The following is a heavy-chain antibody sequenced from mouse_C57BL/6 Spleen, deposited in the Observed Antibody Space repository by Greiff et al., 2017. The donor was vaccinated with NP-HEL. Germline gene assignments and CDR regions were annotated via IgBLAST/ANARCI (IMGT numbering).Heavy chain of an antibody. V-gene: IGHV5-16*01. CDR2: INYDGSST. CDR1: GFTFSDYY. D-gene: IGHD3-3*01. J-gene: IGHJ1*03. CDR3: ERGGGTGQGYWYCDV. Sequence: EVQLVESEGGLVQPGSSMKLSCTASGFTFSDYYMAWVRQVPAKGLEWVANINYDGSSTYYLDSLKSRFIISRDNAKNILYLQMSSLKSEDTATYYCERGGGTGQGYWYCDVWGTGTTVTVSS.